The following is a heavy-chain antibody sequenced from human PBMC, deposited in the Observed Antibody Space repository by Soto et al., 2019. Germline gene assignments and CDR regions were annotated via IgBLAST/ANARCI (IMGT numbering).Heavy chain of an antibody. CDR2: IYYSGST. D-gene: IGHD3-10*01. CDR1: GGSITSGGYC. V-gene: IGHV4-31*03. Sequence: VQLQESGPGLVKPSQTLSLTCTVSGGSITSGGYCWTWIRQHPVKGLEWMGDIYYSGSTSYNPSIKGRVTTSRHTSSNQFSPKLTSVAAADTAVYYCARKGDYFGSGSPPLLSRWGQGTLVTVSS. J-gene: IGHJ4*02. CDR3: ARKGDYFGSGSPPLLSR.